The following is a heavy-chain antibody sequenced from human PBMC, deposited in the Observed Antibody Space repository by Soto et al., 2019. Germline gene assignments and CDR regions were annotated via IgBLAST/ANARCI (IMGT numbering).Heavy chain of an antibody. D-gene: IGHD3-3*01. CDR3: ASTPYDFCSGYYEYYFDY. V-gene: IGHV4-39*01. CDR2: IYYSGST. CDR1: GGSISSSSYY. Sequence: QLQLQESGPGLVKPSETLSLTCTVSGGSISSSSYYWGWLRQPPGKGLEWIGSIYYSGSTYYNPSLKCRVTISVDTSKNQFSLKLSSVTAADTAVYYCASTPYDFCSGYYEYYFDYWGQGTLVTVSS. J-gene: IGHJ4*02.